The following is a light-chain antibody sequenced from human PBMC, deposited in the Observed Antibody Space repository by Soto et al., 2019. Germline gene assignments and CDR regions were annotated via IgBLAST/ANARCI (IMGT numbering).Light chain of an antibody. CDR3: QQYDNLPPNT. J-gene: IGKJ4*01. Sequence: DIQMTQSPSTLSASVGDRVTITCRASQSISSWLAWYQQKPGKAPKLLIYDASNLETGVPSRFSGSGSGTDFTFTISSLQPEDIATYYCQQYDNLPPNTFGGGTKVEIK. CDR1: QSISSW. V-gene: IGKV1-33*01. CDR2: DAS.